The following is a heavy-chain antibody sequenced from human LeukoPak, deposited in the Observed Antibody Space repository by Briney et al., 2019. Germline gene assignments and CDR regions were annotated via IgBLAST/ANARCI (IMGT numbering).Heavy chain of an antibody. CDR1: GFTVSSNY. J-gene: IGHJ4*02. D-gene: IGHD1-20*01. V-gene: IGHV3-66*01. Sequence: PGGSLRLSCAASGFTVSSNYMSWVRQAPGKGLEWVSIIYSGGTTYYADSVKGRFTISRDNSKNTLYLQMNSLRAEDTAVYYCARAAYNWNDGGFDYWGQGTLVTVSS. CDR2: IYSGGTT. CDR3: ARAAYNWNDGGFDY.